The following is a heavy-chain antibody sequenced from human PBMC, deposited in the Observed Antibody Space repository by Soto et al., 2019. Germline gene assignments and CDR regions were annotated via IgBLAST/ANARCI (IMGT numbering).Heavy chain of an antibody. D-gene: IGHD3-9*01. V-gene: IGHV3-23*01. CDR3: AKDGVTILGDAFDI. Sequence: GGSLRLSCAASGYTFSHYWMHWVRQAPGKGLVWVSAISGSGGSTYYADSVKGRFTISRDNSKNTLYLQMNSLRAEDTAVYYCAKDGVTILGDAFDIWGQGTMVTVSS. CDR1: GYTFSHYW. J-gene: IGHJ3*02. CDR2: ISGSGGST.